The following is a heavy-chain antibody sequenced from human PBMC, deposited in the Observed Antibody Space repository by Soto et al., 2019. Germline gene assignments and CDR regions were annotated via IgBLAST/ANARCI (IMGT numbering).Heavy chain of an antibody. J-gene: IGHJ6*02. V-gene: IGHV3-53*01. D-gene: IGHD3-22*01. CDR2: IYSGGST. CDR3: ARVRGADYYDSSGYVEGMDV. CDR1: GFTVSSNY. Sequence: GGSLRLSCAASGFTVSSNYMSWVRQAPGKGLEWVSVIYSGGSTYYADSVKGRFTISRDNSKNTLYLQMNSLRAEDTAVYYCARVRGADYYDSSGYVEGMDVWGQGNTVTVSS.